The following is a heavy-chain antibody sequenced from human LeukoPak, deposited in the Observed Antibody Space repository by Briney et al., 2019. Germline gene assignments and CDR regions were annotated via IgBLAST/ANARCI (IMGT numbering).Heavy chain of an antibody. CDR2: ISSSSSYI. CDR1: GFTLSRYS. V-gene: IGHV3-21*01. J-gene: IGHJ4*02. D-gene: IGHD2-2*01. Sequence: PGGSLRLSCAASGFTLSRYSMNSVRQAPGKGLEWVSSISSSSSYIYYGDSVKGRFTISRDNAKNSLYLQINSLRAEDTAVYHCARGGNLYCSATSCYDFDYWGQGTLVTVSS. CDR3: ARGGNLYCSATSCYDFDY.